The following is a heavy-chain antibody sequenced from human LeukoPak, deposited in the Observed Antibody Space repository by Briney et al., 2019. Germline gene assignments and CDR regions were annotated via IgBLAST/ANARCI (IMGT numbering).Heavy chain of an antibody. CDR2: IYHSGST. V-gene: IGHV4-30-2*01. Sequence: SETLSLTCAVSGGSISSGGYSWSWIRQPPGKGLEWLGYIYHSGSTYCNPSLKSRVTISVDKSRNHFSLNLSSVTAADTAVYYCARVLYDFWSGYYWYFDYWGQGTLVTVSS. CDR1: GGSISSGGYS. J-gene: IGHJ4*02. D-gene: IGHD3-3*01. CDR3: ARVLYDFWSGYYWYFDY.